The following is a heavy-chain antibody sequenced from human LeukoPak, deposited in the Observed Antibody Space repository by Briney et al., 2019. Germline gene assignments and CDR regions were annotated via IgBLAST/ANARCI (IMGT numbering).Heavy chain of an antibody. V-gene: IGHV4-61*02. CDR1: GGSISTDLYY. CDR3: ARGSGWSSFDP. J-gene: IGHJ5*02. D-gene: IGHD6-19*01. CDR2: IYSNGWT. Sequence: SQTLSLTCTVFGGSISTDLYYWTWIRQPAGKGLEWIGRIYSNGWTDYNPPLKSRVSISIDTSKNHFSLKMSLATAADTALYYCARGSGWSSFDPWGQGTLVTVSP.